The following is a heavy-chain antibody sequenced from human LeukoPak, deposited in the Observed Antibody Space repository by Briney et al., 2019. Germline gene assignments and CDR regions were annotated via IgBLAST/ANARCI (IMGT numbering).Heavy chain of an antibody. CDR2: ISGSGGSA. Sequence: GGSLRLSCAASGFTFSSYAMSWVRQAPGKGLEWVSAISGSGGSAYYADSVKGRFTISRDNSKNTLYLQMNSLRAEDTAVYYCAKGGFYYGSGSPNWFDPWGQGTLVTVSS. CDR3: AKGGFYYGSGSPNWFDP. J-gene: IGHJ5*02. CDR1: GFTFSSYA. V-gene: IGHV3-23*01. D-gene: IGHD3-10*01.